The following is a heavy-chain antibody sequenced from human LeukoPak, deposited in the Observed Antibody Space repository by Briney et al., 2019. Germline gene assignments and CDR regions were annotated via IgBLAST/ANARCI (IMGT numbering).Heavy chain of an antibody. D-gene: IGHD3-22*01. J-gene: IGHJ4*02. CDR1: GGSIGTGAYY. CDR2: IYYSGST. V-gene: IGHV4-39*01. CDR3: ARHSMAHYDSHVSRPHFDY. Sequence: SETLSLTCTVSGGSIGTGAYYWAWIRQPPGKGLEWIGSIYYSGSTSYNPSLKSRVTISVDTSKNQFSLKLSSVTAADTAVYYCARHSMAHYDSHVSRPHFDYWGQGTLVGVSS.